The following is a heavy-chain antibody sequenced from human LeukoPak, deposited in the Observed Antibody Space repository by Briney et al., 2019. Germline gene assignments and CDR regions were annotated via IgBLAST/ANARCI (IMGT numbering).Heavy chain of an antibody. Sequence: PGGSPRLSCAASGFTFDDYGMSWVRQAPGKGLEWVSGINWNGGSTGYADSVKGRFTISRDNAKNSLYLQMNSLRAGDTALYYCARERTYYYDSNPDYFDYWGQGTLVTVSS. CDR2: INWNGGST. J-gene: IGHJ4*02. CDR3: ARERTYYYDSNPDYFDY. CDR1: GFTFDDYG. V-gene: IGHV3-20*04. D-gene: IGHD3-22*01.